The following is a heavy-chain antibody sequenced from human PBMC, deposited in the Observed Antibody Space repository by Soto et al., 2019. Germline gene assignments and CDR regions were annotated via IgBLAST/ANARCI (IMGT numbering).Heavy chain of an antibody. J-gene: IGHJ4*02. CDR2: INPNGGST. Sequence: VQLVQSGAEVKKPGASVQVSCKTSGYSFSNYSMHWVRQVPGQGLEWMGKINPNGGSTSLAQKFKDAVTLTRDTSTNKVYMVLSSLTSEDTAVYYCARDGVQLWPRYYCDYWGQGTLVPVSS. V-gene: IGHV1-46*01. CDR3: ARDGVQLWPRYYCDY. D-gene: IGHD1-1*01. CDR1: GYSFSNYS.